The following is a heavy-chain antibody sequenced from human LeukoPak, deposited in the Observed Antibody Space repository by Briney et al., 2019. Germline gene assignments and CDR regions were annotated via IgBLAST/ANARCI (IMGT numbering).Heavy chain of an antibody. J-gene: IGHJ4*02. CDR3: ARDVAGAGSH. CDR1: GFIFSNAW. D-gene: IGHD3-10*01. CDR2: IKSKTDGGTT. Sequence: AGGSLRLSCAASGFIFSNAWMTWVRQAPGKGLEWVGRIKSKTDGGTTDYAAPVKGRFAISRDDSTNTLYLHMNSLRAEDTAMYYCARDVAGAGSHWGQGTLVTVSS. V-gene: IGHV3-15*05.